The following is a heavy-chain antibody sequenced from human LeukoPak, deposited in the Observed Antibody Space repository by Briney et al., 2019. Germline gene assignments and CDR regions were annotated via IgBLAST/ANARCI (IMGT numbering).Heavy chain of an antibody. D-gene: IGHD3-10*01. CDR1: GFTFDYW. Sequence: GGSLRLSCVASGFTFDYWMSWVRQAPGKGLEWVANINEDESEKYYVDSVKGRFTVSRDNARSSLFLQMNSLSAEDTAVYFCARASTRSGTTYYFDYWGQGTLVTVSS. CDR2: INEDESEK. CDR3: ARASTRSGTTYYFDY. V-gene: IGHV3-7*01. J-gene: IGHJ4*02.